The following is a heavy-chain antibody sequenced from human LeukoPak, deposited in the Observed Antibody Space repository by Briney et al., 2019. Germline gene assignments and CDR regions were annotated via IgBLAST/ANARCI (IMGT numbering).Heavy chain of an antibody. Sequence: SETLSLTCTVSGGSIGSYYWNWIRQPPGKGLEWIGYVSYSGSTNYNPSVKSRVTMSVDKSKNQFSLKLSAVTPADTAVYFCAIATSGYYFDFWDQGTLVIVSS. V-gene: IGHV4-59*01. J-gene: IGHJ4*02. CDR2: VSYSGST. D-gene: IGHD3-22*01. CDR3: AIATSGYYFDF. CDR1: GGSIGSYY.